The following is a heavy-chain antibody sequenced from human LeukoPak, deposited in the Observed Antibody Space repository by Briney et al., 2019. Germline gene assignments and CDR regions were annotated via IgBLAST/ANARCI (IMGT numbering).Heavy chain of an antibody. J-gene: IGHJ1*01. CDR2: ISYDGSNK. V-gene: IGHV3-30*18. D-gene: IGHD2-15*01. CDR1: GFTFSSYG. CDR3: AKSYCSGGSCYRLEYFQH. Sequence: GGSLRLSCAASGFTFSSYGMHWVRQAPGKGLEWVAVISYDGSNKYYADSVKGRFTISRDNSKNTLYLQMNSLRAEDTAVYYCAKSYCSGGSCYRLEYFQHWGQGTLVTVSS.